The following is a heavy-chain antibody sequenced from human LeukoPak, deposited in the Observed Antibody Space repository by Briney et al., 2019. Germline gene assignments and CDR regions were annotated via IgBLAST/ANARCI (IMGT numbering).Heavy chain of an antibody. J-gene: IGHJ6*02. CDR2: IKQDGSEK. D-gene: IGHD3-22*01. V-gene: IGHV3-7*04. CDR1: GFTFSSYW. Sequence: GGSLRLFCAASGFTFSSYWMSWVRQAPGKGLEWVATIKQDGSEKYYVDSVKGRFTISRDSAKNSLYLQMNSLRAEYTAVYYCARDRIYYDSSGYYGYYGMDVWGQGTTVTVSS. CDR3: ARDRIYYDSSGYYGYYGMDV.